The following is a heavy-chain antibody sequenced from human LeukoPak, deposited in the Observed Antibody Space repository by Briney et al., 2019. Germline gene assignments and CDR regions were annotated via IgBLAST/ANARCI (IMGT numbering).Heavy chain of an antibody. CDR3: ASTYYYGSGSLETYYYYMDV. J-gene: IGHJ6*03. D-gene: IGHD3-10*01. V-gene: IGHV3-66*01. Sequence: GGSLRLSCAASGFTVSSNYMSWVRQAPGKGLEWVSVIYSGGSTYYADSVKGRFTISRDNSKNTLYLQMNSLRAEDTAVYYCASTYYYGSGSLETYYYYMDVWGKGTTVTISS. CDR2: IYSGGST. CDR1: GFTVSSNY.